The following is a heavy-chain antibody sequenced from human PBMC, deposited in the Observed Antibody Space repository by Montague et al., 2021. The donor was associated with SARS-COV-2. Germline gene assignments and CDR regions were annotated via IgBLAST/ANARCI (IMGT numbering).Heavy chain of an antibody. CDR3: ARDLLPPRTAIKANFFGLDV. CDR2: IYHSGNT. CDR1: GGFISSSY. D-gene: IGHD2-21*02. V-gene: IGHV4-59*01. Sequence: SETLSLTCTVSGGFISSSYWSWIRQPPGKGLEWIGYIYHSGNTNYNPSLKSRVTISIDTSMNQFSLSLSPMTAADTAVYFCARDLLPPRTAIKANFFGLDVWGQGTTVIVSS. J-gene: IGHJ6*02.